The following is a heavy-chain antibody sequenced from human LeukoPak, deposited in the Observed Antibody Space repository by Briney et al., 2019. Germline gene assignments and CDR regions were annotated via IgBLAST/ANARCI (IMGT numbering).Heavy chain of an antibody. CDR3: ARDISYGSFSYYYYMDV. CDR1: GFTFSSYS. D-gene: IGHD5-18*01. V-gene: IGHV3-48*04. J-gene: IGHJ6*03. CDR2: ISNSGSPT. Sequence: PGGSLRLSRAASGFTFSSYSMNWVRQAPGKGLEWVSYISNSGSPTYYEDSVRGRFTISRDNAQRSLYLQTNSLRAEDTAVYYCARDISYGSFSYYYYMDVWGKGTTFIVSS.